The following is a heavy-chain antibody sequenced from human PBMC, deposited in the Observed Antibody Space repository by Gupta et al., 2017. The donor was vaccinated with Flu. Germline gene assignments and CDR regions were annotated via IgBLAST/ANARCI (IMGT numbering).Heavy chain of an antibody. J-gene: IGHJ1*01. D-gene: IGHD3-9*01. Sequence: VLLVESGGDLVQSGGPLRLFCAASGVTLSDWHMSWVRQAPGRGLEWLSYIGSGGNTDYAESVRGRFTISRDNAKNTLYLQMNNLRDEDTAVYYCARDFDWAFQHWGQGILVTVSS. CDR3: ARDFDWAFQH. CDR1: GVTLSDWH. V-gene: IGHV3-11*06. CDR2: IGSGGNT.